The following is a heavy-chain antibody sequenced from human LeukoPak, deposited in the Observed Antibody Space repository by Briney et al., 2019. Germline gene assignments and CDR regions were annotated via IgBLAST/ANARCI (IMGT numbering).Heavy chain of an antibody. D-gene: IGHD1-26*01. J-gene: IGHJ4*02. Sequence: GGSLRLTCAASGFTFSSYSMNWVRQAPGKGLEWVSFISSSSAHINYADSVKGRFTISRDNPRNSLYLQMNSLRAEDTAVYYCARDIGGSYTAIDYWGQGTLVTVSS. CDR1: GFTFSSYS. V-gene: IGHV3-21*01. CDR3: ARDIGGSYTAIDY. CDR2: ISSSSAHI.